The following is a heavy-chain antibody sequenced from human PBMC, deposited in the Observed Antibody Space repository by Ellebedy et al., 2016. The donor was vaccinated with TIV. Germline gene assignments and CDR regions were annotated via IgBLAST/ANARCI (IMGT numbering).Heavy chain of an antibody. J-gene: IGHJ5*02. D-gene: IGHD1-26*01. Sequence: SGPTLVXPTQTLTLTCTFSGFSLSTSGVGVGWIRQPPGKALEWLALIYWDDDKRYSPSLKSRLTITKDTSKNQVVLTMTNMDPVDTATYYCAHRQEWELLSWFDPWGQGTLVTVSS. CDR3: AHRQEWELLSWFDP. CDR2: IYWDDDK. V-gene: IGHV2-5*02. CDR1: GFSLSTSGVG.